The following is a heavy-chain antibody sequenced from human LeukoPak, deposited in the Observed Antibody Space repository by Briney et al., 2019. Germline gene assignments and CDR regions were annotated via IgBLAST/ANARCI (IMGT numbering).Heavy chain of an antibody. CDR1: GYTFTSYN. Sequence: SVKVSCKASGYTFTSYNINWVRQAPGQGLEWMGGIIPIFGTANYAQKFQDRVTITADESTSTAYMELSSLRSEDTAIYYCASRLYCSNTRCRNFPFAYWGQGTLVTVSS. D-gene: IGHD2-2*01. V-gene: IGHV1-69*13. CDR3: ASRLYCSNTRCRNFPFAY. CDR2: IIPIFGTA. J-gene: IGHJ4*02.